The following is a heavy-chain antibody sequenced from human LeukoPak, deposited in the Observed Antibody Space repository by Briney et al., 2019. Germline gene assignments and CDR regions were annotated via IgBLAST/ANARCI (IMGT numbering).Heavy chain of an antibody. CDR1: GFTFSSYW. J-gene: IGHJ4*02. CDR3: ARYHWNDVGY. Sequence: GGSLRLSCAASGFTFSSYWMNWVRQAPGKGLEWVANIKEDGSEKYYVDSVKGRFTISRDKAKNSLYLQMDSLRAEDAAVYFCARYHWNDVGYWGQGALVTVSS. V-gene: IGHV3-7*01. CDR2: IKEDGSEK. D-gene: IGHD1-1*01.